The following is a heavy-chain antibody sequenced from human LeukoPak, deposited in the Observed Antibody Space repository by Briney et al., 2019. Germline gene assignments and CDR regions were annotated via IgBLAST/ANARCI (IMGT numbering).Heavy chain of an antibody. Sequence: PSETLSLTRTVSGGSISSYYWSWIRQPPGKGLEWIGYIYYSGSTNYNSALKSRVTISVDTSKNQFYLELSSVTAADTDVYYCARGFRYAKYYDILTGPIWGQGTMVTVSS. J-gene: IGHJ3*02. CDR3: ARGFRYAKYYDILTGPI. CDR1: GGSISSYY. D-gene: IGHD3-9*01. CDR2: IYYSGST. V-gene: IGHV4-59*01.